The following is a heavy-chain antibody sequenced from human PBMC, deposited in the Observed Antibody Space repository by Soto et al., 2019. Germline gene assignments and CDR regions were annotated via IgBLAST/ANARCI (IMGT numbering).Heavy chain of an antibody. CDR2: IKSKSAGETT. J-gene: IGHJ4*02. D-gene: IGHD3-3*01. CDR3: ATEAGVGGY. V-gene: IGHV3-15*01. Sequence: GGSLRLSCAASGFTFSNAWMSWVRQAPGKGLEWIGRIKSKSAGETTEYAAPAKGRFTISRDDSKNTLYLQMNSLKSEDTAVYYRATEAGVGGYWGQGTLVTVYS. CDR1: GFTFSNAW.